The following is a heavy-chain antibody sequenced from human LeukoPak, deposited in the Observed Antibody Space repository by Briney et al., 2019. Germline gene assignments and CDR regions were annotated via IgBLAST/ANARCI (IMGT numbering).Heavy chain of an antibody. CDR2: INPNSGGT. V-gene: IGHV1-2*02. Sequence: ASVKVSCQASGYTFTGYYMHWVRQATGQGVEYVGWINPNSGGTNYAQKFQGRVTMTRDTSISTAYMELSRLRSDDTAVYYCAISCSSTSCPRGYFDYWGQGTLVTVSS. CDR3: AISCSSTSCPRGYFDY. CDR1: GYTFTGYY. J-gene: IGHJ4*02. D-gene: IGHD2-2*01.